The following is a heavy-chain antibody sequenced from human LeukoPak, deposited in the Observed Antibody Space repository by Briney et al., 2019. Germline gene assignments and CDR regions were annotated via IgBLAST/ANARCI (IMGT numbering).Heavy chain of an antibody. CDR3: ASASLPALRFLEWLPFN. CDR2: INPNSGST. Sequence: ASVKVSCKASGYTFTGYYMHWVRQAPGQGLEWMGWINPNSGSTNYAQKFQGRVTMTRDTSISTAYMELSRLRSDDTAVYYCASASLPALRFLEWLPFNWGQGTLVTVSS. D-gene: IGHD3-3*01. V-gene: IGHV1-2*02. CDR1: GYTFTGYY. J-gene: IGHJ4*02.